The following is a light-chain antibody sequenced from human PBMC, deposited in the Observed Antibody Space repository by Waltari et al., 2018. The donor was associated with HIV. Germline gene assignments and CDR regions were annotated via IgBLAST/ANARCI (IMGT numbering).Light chain of an antibody. CDR2: AAS. Sequence: DLQMTQSPSSLSASVGDRVHITCRASQSINSYLNWYKQKPGKAPKLLIYAASSLQSGVPSRFSGSGSGTDFTLTISSLQPEDFATYYCQQSDSTLLTFGGGTKVEIK. CDR3: QQSDSTLLT. V-gene: IGKV1-39*01. CDR1: QSINSY. J-gene: IGKJ4*02.